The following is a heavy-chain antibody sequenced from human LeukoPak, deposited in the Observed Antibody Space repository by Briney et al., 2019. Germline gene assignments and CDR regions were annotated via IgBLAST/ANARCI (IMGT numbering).Heavy chain of an antibody. CDR3: ATPFDY. CDR2: ISGSSSTI. CDR1: GFTFSSYS. Sequence: GGSLRLSCAASGFTFSSYSMNWARQAPGKGLEWVSYISGSSSTIYYADSVKGRFTISRDNAKNSLYLQMNSLRAEDTAVYYCATPFDYWGQGTLVTVSS. V-gene: IGHV3-48*01. J-gene: IGHJ4*02.